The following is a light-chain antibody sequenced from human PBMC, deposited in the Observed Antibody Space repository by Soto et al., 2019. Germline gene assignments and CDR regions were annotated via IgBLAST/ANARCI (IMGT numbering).Light chain of an antibody. J-gene: IGKJ3*01. V-gene: IGKV3-20*01. Sequence: EIVLTQSPGTLSLSPGERATLSCRASQSVSSSYLAWYQQKPGQAPRLLIYGASSRATGIPDRFSGSGSGTDFTLTISSLQSEDFAVYYCQHYGSSPFTFGPGTKVDIK. CDR1: QSVSSSY. CDR2: GAS. CDR3: QHYGSSPFT.